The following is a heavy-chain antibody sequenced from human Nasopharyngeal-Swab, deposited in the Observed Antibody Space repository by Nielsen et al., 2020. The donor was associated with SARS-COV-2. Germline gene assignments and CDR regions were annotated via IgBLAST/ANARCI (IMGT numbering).Heavy chain of an antibody. Sequence: SCAASGFTFTSYAMHWVRQAPGQGLEWVAVISYGGSDKYYGDSVKGRFTISRDNSKTTLYLQMNSLRGEDTAVYYCARGEWRWRYWGRGTLVTVSS. CDR3: ARGEWRWRY. J-gene: IGHJ4*02. D-gene: IGHD3-3*01. CDR1: GFTFTSYA. CDR2: ISYGGSDK. V-gene: IGHV3-30*03.